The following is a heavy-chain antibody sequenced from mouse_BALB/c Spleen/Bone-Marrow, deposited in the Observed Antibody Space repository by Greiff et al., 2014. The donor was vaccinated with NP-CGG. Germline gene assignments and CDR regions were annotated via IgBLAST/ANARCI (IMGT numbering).Heavy chain of an antibody. V-gene: IGHV1-14*01. J-gene: IGHJ1*01. CDR3: AGYDWYFDV. Sequence: EVQRVESGPELVKPGASVKMSCKASGYTFTSYVMHWVKQKPGQGLEWIGYINPYNDGTKYNEKFKGEATLTSDKSSSTAYMELSSLTSEDSAVYYCAGYDWYFDVWGAGTTVTVSS. CDR2: INPYNDGT. D-gene: IGHD2-14*01. CDR1: GYTFTSYV.